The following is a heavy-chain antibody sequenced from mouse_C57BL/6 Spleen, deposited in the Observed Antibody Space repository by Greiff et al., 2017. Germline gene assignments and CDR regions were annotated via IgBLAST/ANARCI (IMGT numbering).Heavy chain of an antibody. J-gene: IGHJ3*01. CDR2: IWGVGNT. V-gene: IGHV2-6*01. D-gene: IGHD2-4*01. CDR3: ASLDYDKFAY. CDR1: GFSLTSYG. Sequence: VKLMESGPGLVAPSQSLSITCTVSGFSLTSYGVDWVRQSPGKGLEWLGVIWGVGNTNYKSALKSRLSISKDNSKSQVFLKMNSLQTDVTAMYYCASLDYDKFAYWGQGTLVTVSA.